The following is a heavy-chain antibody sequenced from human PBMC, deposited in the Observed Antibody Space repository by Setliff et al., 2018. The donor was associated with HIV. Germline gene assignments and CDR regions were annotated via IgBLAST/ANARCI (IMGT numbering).Heavy chain of an antibody. CDR2: LYFGDSDP. CDR3: ARGRGGYFGGGRYYNLPYFDS. D-gene: IGHD2-15*01. CDR1: GSSFSTYW. J-gene: IGHJ4*02. Sequence: GESLKISCKTSGSSFSTYWVGWVRQMPGKGLEWLGILYFGDSDPKYNPSFEGQVTISADKSIKTAFLRWRSLKTSDTAIYYCARGRGGYFGGGRYYNLPYFDSWGQGTLVTVSS. V-gene: IGHV5-51*01.